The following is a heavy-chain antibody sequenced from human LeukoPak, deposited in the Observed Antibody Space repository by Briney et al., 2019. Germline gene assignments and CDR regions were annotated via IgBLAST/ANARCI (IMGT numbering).Heavy chain of an antibody. J-gene: IGHJ3*02. CDR3: ARARGSSGYSMGAFEI. CDR2: IWSDGTNK. CDR1: GFTFGYHA. D-gene: IGHD3-22*01. Sequence: GGSLRLSCTASGFTFGYHAINWVRQAPGKGLEWGAVIWSDGTNKYFADSVKGRFTISRDNSKNTLYLQMNSLRAEDTAVYYCARARGSSGYSMGAFEIWGQGTMVTVSS. V-gene: IGHV3-33*01.